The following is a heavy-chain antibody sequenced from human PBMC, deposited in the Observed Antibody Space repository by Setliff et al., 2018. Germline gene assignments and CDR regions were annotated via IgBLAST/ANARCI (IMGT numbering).Heavy chain of an antibody. D-gene: IGHD2-15*01. Sequence: SETLSLTCTVSGASISSGTYYWAWIRQPPGKGLEWIGRIHYRGTTYSNASLASRLTISVDTAKNQFSLKLSSVTAADTAVYYCARMHIVVVVAARKDSGPFDHWGQGTPVTVSS. J-gene: IGHJ4*02. CDR1: GASISSGTYY. V-gene: IGHV4-39*01. CDR3: ARMHIVVVVAARKDSGPFDH. CDR2: IHYRGTT.